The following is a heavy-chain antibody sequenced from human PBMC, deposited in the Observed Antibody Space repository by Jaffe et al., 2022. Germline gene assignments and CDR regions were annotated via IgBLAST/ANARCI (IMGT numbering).Heavy chain of an antibody. CDR2: INPSGGST. Sequence: QVQLVQSGAEVKKPGASVKVSCKASGYTFTSYYMHWVRQAPGQGLEWMGIINPSGGSTSYAQKFQGRVTMTRDTSTSTVYMELSSLRSEDTAVYYCASDSSSLEAFDIWGQGTMVTVSS. CDR1: GYTFTSYY. D-gene: IGHD6-13*01. J-gene: IGHJ3*02. V-gene: IGHV1-46*01. CDR3: ASDSSSLEAFDI.